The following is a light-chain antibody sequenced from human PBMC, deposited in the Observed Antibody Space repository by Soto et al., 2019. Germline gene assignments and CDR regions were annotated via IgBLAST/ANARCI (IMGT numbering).Light chain of an antibody. CDR1: QSVTSN. CDR3: QQYKSWPPLT. Sequence: EIVMTQSPATLSVSPGERATLSCRASQSVTSNLAGYQQNPGQAPRLLVYGASTKATAIPARFSGSGSGTESTLTISSLQCEDFAVYYCQQYKSWPPLTFGGGTKVEIK. CDR2: GAS. J-gene: IGKJ4*01. V-gene: IGKV3D-15*01.